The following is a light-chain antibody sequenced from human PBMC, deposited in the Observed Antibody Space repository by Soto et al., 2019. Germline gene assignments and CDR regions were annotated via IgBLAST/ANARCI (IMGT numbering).Light chain of an antibody. CDR1: CSDVGGYNY. V-gene: IGLV2-8*01. Sequence: QSALTQPPSASGSHAKSVTISCTGRCSDVGGYNYVSWYQQQPGKAPKLMIYEVSERPSGVPDSFSGSKSSNTASLTVSGLQAEDEADYYCSSYAGSNNFVFGTGTKITVL. J-gene: IGLJ1*01. CDR3: SSYAGSNNFV. CDR2: EVS.